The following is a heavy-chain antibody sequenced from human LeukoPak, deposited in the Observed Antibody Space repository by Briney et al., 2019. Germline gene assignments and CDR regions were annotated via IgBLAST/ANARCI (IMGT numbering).Heavy chain of an antibody. CDR2: INPNSGGT. J-gene: IGHJ4*02. CDR1: GYTFTGYY. V-gene: IGHV1-2*02. Sequence: ASVKVSCKASGYTFTGYYMHWVRQAPGQGLEWMGWINPNSGGTNYAQKFQGRVTMTRDTSISTAYMELSRLRSDDTAAYYRARGGGLRYFDWSSPYYFDYWGQGTLVTVSS. CDR3: ARGGGLRYFDWSSPYYFDY. D-gene: IGHD3-9*01.